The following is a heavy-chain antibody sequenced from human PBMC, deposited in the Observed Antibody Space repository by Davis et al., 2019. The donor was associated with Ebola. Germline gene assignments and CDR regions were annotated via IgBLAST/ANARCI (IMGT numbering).Heavy chain of an antibody. Sequence: GESLKISCAASGFTFSSSGMHCVRQAPGKGLEWVAFISYDGSTKYYADSVKGRFTISRDNSKNTLYLQMNSLGVEDTAVYYCATNWNDDRGMGVWGQGTTVTVSS. CDR1: GFTFSSSG. V-gene: IGHV3-30*02. CDR2: ISYDGSTK. D-gene: IGHD1-1*01. CDR3: ATNWNDDRGMGV. J-gene: IGHJ6*02.